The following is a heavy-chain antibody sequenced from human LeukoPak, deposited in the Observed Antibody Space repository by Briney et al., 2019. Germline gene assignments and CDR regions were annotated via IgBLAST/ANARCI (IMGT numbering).Heavy chain of an antibody. CDR2: IDWDDDK. D-gene: IGHD4-17*01. CDR1: GFSLSTSGMC. CDR3: ARMLYGDSVNYLDY. J-gene: IGHJ4*02. Sequence: SGPALVKPTQTLTLTCTFSGFSLSTSGMCVSWIRQPPGKALEWLALIDWDDDKYYSTSLKTRLTIFKDTSKNQVVLTMTNMDPVDTARYYCARMLYGDSVNYLDYWGQGTLVTVSS. V-gene: IGHV2-70*01.